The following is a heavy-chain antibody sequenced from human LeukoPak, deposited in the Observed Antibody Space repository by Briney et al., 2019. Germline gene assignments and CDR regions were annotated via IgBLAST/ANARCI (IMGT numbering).Heavy chain of an antibody. D-gene: IGHD2-2*01. CDR3: ARGYCSSTSCLRYNWFDP. Sequence: GESLQISCKGSGYSFTSYWIGWVRQMPGKGLEWMGIIYPGDSDTRYSPSFQGQVTISADKSISTAYLQWSSLQASDTAMYYCARGYCSSTSCLRYNWFDPWGQGTLVTVSS. J-gene: IGHJ5*02. CDR2: IYPGDSDT. V-gene: IGHV5-51*01. CDR1: GYSFTSYW.